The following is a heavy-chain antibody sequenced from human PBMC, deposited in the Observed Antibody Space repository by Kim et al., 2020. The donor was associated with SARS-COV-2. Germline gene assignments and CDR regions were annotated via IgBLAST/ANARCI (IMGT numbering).Heavy chain of an antibody. J-gene: IGHJ4*02. Sequence: GGSLRLSCAASGFTVSSNYMSWVRQAPGKGLEWVSVINSGGSTHYADSVKGRLTISRDNTKNTLYLQMNSMRAEDTAVYYCARGEGSSSSRPDYWGQGTLVTVSS. CDR3: ARGEGSSSSRPDY. CDR2: INSGGST. CDR1: GFTVSSNY. D-gene: IGHD6-6*01. V-gene: IGHV3-53*01.